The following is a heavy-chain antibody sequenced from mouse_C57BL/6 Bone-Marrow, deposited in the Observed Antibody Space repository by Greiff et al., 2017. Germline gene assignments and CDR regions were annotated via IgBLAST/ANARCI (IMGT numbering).Heavy chain of an antibody. D-gene: IGHD2-1*01. CDR2: IDPEDGET. J-gene: IGHJ2*01. Sequence: VQLKESGAELVKPGASVKLSCTASGFNIKDYYMHWVKQRTEQGLEWIGRIDPEDGETKYAPKFQGKATITADTSSNTAYLQLSSLTSEDTAVYYCEGGYGNSYDFDYWGQGTTLTVSS. CDR1: GFNIKDYY. CDR3: EGGYGNSYDFDY. V-gene: IGHV14-2*01.